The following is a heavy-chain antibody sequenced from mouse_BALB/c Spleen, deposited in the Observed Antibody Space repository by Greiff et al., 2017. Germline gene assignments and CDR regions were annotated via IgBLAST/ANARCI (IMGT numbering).Heavy chain of an antibody. D-gene: IGHD1-1*01. V-gene: IGHV2-6-7*01. Sequence: ESGPGLVAPSQSLSITCTVSGFSLTGYGVNWVRQPPGKGLEWLGMIWGDGSTDYNSALKSRLSISKDNSKSQVFLKMNSLQTDDTARYYCARDPPHYYGSPYAMDYWGQGTSVTVSS. CDR1: GFSLTGYG. J-gene: IGHJ4*01. CDR3: ARDPPHYYGSPYAMDY. CDR2: IWGDGST.